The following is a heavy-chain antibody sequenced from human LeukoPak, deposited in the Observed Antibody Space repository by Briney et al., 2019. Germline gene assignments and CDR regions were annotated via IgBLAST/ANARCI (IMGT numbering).Heavy chain of an antibody. CDR3: VRDYFCSGGTCDDCFDP. J-gene: IGHJ5*02. Sequence: ASVKVSCKASGYTFTNYDISWVRQAPGQGLEWMAWISTYDHDTNYAQKFRGRVTMTTDTSTSTAYMELRSLGSDDTAMYYCVRDYFCSGGTCDDCFDPWGQGTLVTVSS. V-gene: IGHV1-18*01. D-gene: IGHD2-15*01. CDR2: ISTYDHDT. CDR1: GYTFTNYD.